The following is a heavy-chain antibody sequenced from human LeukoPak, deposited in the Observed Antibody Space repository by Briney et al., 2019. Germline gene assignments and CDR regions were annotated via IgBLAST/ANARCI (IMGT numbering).Heavy chain of an antibody. CDR3: ARVLRIRGYSGYDLGYCSGGSCCYFDY. CDR2: IYYTGTT. J-gene: IGHJ4*02. D-gene: IGHD2-15*01. Sequence: KPSETLSLTCTVSGGSVSSSSYYWGWIRQPPGKGLEWIGTIYYTGTTYYNPPLTSRVTISVDTSKNQFSLKLSSVTAADTAVYYCARVLRIRGYSGYDLGYCSGGSCCYFDYWGQGTLVTVSS. CDR1: GGSVSSSSYY. V-gene: IGHV4-39*07.